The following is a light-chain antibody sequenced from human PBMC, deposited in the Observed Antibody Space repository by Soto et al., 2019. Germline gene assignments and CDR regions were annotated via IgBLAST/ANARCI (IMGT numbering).Light chain of an antibody. CDR3: QPYATSLSGV. J-gene: IGLJ2*01. V-gene: IGLV1-40*01. CDR2: GNS. Sequence: QSVLTHPPSVSVAPGQRVTISCTGSSSNIGAGYDVHWYQQLPGTAPKLLIYGNSNRPSGVPDRFSRSKSGTSASLAVTGLQAEAEAGYCCQPYATSLSGVFGGGTKHTVL. CDR1: SSNIGAGYD.